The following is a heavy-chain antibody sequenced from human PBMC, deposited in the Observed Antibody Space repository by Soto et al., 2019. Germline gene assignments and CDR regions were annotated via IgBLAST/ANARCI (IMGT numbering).Heavy chain of an antibody. CDR1: GFPFSPYT. Sequence: QVQLVESGGGVVQPGRSLRVSCAASGFPFSPYTMHWVRQAPGKGLEWVAVISYDGNDKFYADSVKGRFTISRDNFKNTLYLQMNSLRPEDTAVYYCARGGGFCGGDCYKGGIDYWGQGTLVTVSS. CDR3: ARGGGFCGGDCYKGGIDY. V-gene: IGHV3-30-3*01. CDR2: ISYDGNDK. J-gene: IGHJ4*02. D-gene: IGHD2-21*02.